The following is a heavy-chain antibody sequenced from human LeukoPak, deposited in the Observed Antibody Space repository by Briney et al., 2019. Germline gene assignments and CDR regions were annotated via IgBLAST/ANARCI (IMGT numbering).Heavy chain of an antibody. D-gene: IGHD6-6*01. V-gene: IGHV4-59*01. CDR2: IYYSGST. Sequence: PSETLSLTCSVSGGSISSYYWSWIRQPPGKGLEWIGYIYYSGSTNYNPSLKSRVTISVDTSKNQFSLKLSSVTAADTAVYYCARVAPDSSSTLEVFDYWGQETLVTVSS. CDR3: ARVAPDSSSTLEVFDY. J-gene: IGHJ4*02. CDR1: GGSISSYY.